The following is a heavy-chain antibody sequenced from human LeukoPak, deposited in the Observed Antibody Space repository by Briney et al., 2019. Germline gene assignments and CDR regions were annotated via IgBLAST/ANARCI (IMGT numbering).Heavy chain of an antibody. D-gene: IGHD6-19*01. J-gene: IGHJ4*02. Sequence: SVKVSCKASGGTFSGYAISWVRQAPGQGLEWMGGIIPIFGTANYAQKFQGRVTITADESTSTAYMELSSLRPEDTAVYYCAGLRRSGWYYFDYWGQGTLVTVSS. CDR2: IIPIFGTA. V-gene: IGHV1-69*13. CDR3: AGLRRSGWYYFDY. CDR1: GGTFSGYA.